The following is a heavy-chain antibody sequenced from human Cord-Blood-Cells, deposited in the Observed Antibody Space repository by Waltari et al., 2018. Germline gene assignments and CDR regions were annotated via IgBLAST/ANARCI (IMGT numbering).Heavy chain of an antibody. CDR1: GGSLSGYY. V-gene: IGHV4-34*01. Sequence: QVQLQQWGAGLLKPSETLSLTCAVHGGSLSGYYWSWFRHPPGKGLEWIGEINHSGSTNYNPSLKSRVTISVDTSKNQFSLKLSSVTAADTAVYYCARLSTAMVTMNAFDIWGQGTMVTVSS. J-gene: IGHJ3*02. D-gene: IGHD5-18*01. CDR2: INHSGST. CDR3: ARLSTAMVTMNAFDI.